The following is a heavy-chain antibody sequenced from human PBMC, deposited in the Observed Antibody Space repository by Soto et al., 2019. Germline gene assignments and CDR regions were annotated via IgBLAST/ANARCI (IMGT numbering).Heavy chain of an antibody. CDR1: GFTFNDDY. CDR2: ISSSLTYV. Sequence: QVQLVESGGGLVKPGGSLRLSCAPSGFTFNDDYMGWIRQAPGKGLEWVAFISSSLTYVKYADSVKGRFTISRDNAKDSLSLHMNSLRAEDTAVYYRVRSRWLYAIAYWGHGILVTVSS. D-gene: IGHD4-17*01. CDR3: VRSRWLYAIAY. V-gene: IGHV3-11*05. J-gene: IGHJ4*01.